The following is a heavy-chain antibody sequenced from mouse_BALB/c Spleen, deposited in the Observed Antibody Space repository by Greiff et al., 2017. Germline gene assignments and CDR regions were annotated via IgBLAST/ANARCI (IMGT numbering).Heavy chain of an antibody. J-gene: IGHJ2*01. V-gene: IGHV5-12-2*01. Sequence: EVQVVESGGGLVQPGGSLKLSCAASGFTFSSYTMSWVRQTPEKRLEWVAYISNGGGSTYYPDTVKGRFTISRDNARNTLYLQMSSLKSEDTAMYYCARTGTENYFDYWGQGTTLTVSS. CDR3: ARTGTENYFDY. CDR1: GFTFSSYT. D-gene: IGHD4-1*01. CDR2: ISNGGGST.